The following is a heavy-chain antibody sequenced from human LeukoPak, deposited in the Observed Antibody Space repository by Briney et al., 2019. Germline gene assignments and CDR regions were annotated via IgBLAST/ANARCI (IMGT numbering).Heavy chain of an antibody. CDR2: FDREDGGT. Sequence: ASVKVSCKISGYSLTQLSLHWVRQSPGKGLEWMGGFDREDGGTMYAQTLRGRVIMTEDTSTDTAYMELSSLRSDDTAIYYCATGGLIKNTFMIRGVKPLDSWGQGTLVVVSS. CDR1: GYSLTQLS. CDR3: ATGGLIKNTFMIRGVKPLDS. J-gene: IGHJ4*02. V-gene: IGHV1-24*01. D-gene: IGHD3-10*01.